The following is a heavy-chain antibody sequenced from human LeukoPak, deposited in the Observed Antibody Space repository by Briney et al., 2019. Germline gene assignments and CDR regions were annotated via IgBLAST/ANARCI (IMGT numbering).Heavy chain of an antibody. J-gene: IGHJ4*02. Sequence: SGRSLRLSCAASGSTFDDFAMYWVRQAPGKGLEWVSGISWNSGSIGYADSVKGRFTISRDNAKNSLYLQMDSLRAEDTALYYCATLRRDGYNYDYWGQGTLVTVSS. V-gene: IGHV3-9*01. CDR2: ISWNSGSI. CDR1: GSTFDDFA. CDR3: ATLRRDGYNYDY. D-gene: IGHD5-24*01.